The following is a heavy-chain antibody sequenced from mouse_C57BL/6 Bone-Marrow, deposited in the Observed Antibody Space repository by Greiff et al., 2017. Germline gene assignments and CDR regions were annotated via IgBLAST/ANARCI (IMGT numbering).Heavy chain of an antibody. CDR3: ARKKGYQLGWFAY. CDR1: GFSLISYG. V-gene: IGHV2-5*01. D-gene: IGHD4-1*02. J-gene: IGHJ3*01. CDR2: IWRGGST. Sequence: QVQLQQSGPGLVQPSQSLSITCTVSGFSLISYGVHWVRQSPGKGLEWLGVIWRGGSTDYNAAFMSRLSITKDNSKSQVFFKMNSLQADDTAIYYCARKKGYQLGWFAYWGQGTLVTVSA.